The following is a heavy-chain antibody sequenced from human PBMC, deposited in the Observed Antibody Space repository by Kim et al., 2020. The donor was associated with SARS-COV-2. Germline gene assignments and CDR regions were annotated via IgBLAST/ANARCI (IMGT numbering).Heavy chain of an antibody. V-gene: IGHV3-53*01. CDR1: GFTVSSNY. D-gene: IGHD3-10*01. CDR2: IYSGGST. J-gene: IGHJ6*02. CDR3: AREVWFGANYYGMDV. Sequence: GGSLRLSCAASGFTVSSNYMSWVRQAPGKGLEWVSVIYSGGSTYYADSVKGRFTISRDNSKNTLYLQMNSLRAEDTAVYYCAREVWFGANYYGMDVWGQGTTVTVSS.